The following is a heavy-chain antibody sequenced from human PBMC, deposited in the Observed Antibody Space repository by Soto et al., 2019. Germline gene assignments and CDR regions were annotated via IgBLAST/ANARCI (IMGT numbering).Heavy chain of an antibody. J-gene: IGHJ4*02. CDR3: TRSRPYSGFDY. V-gene: IGHV3-23*01. CDR2: ISSGAGNT. CDR1: GFTFLSYG. Sequence: EVSLLESGGGLKQPGESLRLSCATSGFTFLSYGINWVRQAPGKGLEWVAGISSGAGNTYFADSVKSRFTISRDTTRYTVFLQINSLTDDDSATYYCTRSRPYSGFDYWGQGSRVSVSS. D-gene: IGHD2-15*01.